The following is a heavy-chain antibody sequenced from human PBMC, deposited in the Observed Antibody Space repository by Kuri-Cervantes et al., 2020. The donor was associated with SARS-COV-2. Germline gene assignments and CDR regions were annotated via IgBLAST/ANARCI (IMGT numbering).Heavy chain of an antibody. Sequence: GGSLRLSCAASGFTFSRYWMHWLRQAPGKGLVWVSSINSDGSSTSYAESVKGLFTISRDNSKNTLYLQMNSLRAEDTAAYYCSRDITMVRGAYFDYWGQGTLVTCYS. D-gene: IGHD3-10*01. V-gene: IGHV3-74*01. CDR1: GFTFSRYW. J-gene: IGHJ4*02. CDR3: SRDITMVRGAYFDY. CDR2: INSDGSST.